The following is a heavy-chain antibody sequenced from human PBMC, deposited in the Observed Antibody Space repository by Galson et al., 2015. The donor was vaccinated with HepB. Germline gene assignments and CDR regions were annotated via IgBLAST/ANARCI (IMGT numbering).Heavy chain of an antibody. V-gene: IGHV3-23*01. CDR1: GFTFSSLG. D-gene: IGHD2/OR15-2a*01. J-gene: IGHJ4*02. Sequence: SLRLSCAASGFTFSSLGMTWVRQAPGKGLECVSAIGVNAGSTDYADSVKGRFTISRDNSKNMLYLQMNNLRAEDTAVYYCAKGPTNIDYWGQGTVVTFS. CDR3: AKGPTNIDY. CDR2: IGVNAGST.